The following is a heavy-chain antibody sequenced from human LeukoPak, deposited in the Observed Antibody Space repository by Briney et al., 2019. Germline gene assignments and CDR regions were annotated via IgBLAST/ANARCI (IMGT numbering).Heavy chain of an antibody. V-gene: IGHV1-2*02. CDR3: ARDLGWFGEPSEDAFDI. J-gene: IGHJ3*02. Sequence: GASVKVSCKASGYTFTGYYMHWVRQAPGRGLEWMGWINPNSGGTNYAQKFQGRVTMTRDTSISTAYMELSRLRSDDTAVYYCARDLGWFGEPSEDAFDIWGQGTMVTVSS. CDR1: GYTFTGYY. CDR2: INPNSGGT. D-gene: IGHD3-10*01.